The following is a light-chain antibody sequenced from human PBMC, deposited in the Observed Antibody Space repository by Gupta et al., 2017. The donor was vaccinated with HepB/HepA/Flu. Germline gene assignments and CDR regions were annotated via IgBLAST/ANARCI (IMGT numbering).Light chain of an antibody. CDR2: DAS. J-gene: IGKJ3*01. V-gene: IGKV3-11*01. CDR3: QQHSSWPLFT. Sequence: EIVLTQSPATLSLSPGERATLSCRATQTVGTYLAWYQQKPGQAPRLLIYDASNRDPGIPARFSGSGYGTDFTLTISSREPEDFAVYYCQQHSSWPLFTFGHGTKVDIK. CDR1: QTVGTY.